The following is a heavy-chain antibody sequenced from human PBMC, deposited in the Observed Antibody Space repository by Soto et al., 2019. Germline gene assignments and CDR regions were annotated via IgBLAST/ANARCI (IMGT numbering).Heavy chain of an antibody. V-gene: IGHV3-48*01. D-gene: IGHD2-15*01. Sequence: GGSLRLSCAASGFTFSSYSMNWVRQAPGKGLEWVSYISSSSSTIYYADSVKGRFTISRDNAKNSLYLQMNSLRAEDTAVYYCARVLDPAFVAATPPSDAFDIWGQGTMVTVAS. CDR1: GFTFSSYS. J-gene: IGHJ3*02. CDR2: ISSSSSTI. CDR3: ARVLDPAFVAATPPSDAFDI.